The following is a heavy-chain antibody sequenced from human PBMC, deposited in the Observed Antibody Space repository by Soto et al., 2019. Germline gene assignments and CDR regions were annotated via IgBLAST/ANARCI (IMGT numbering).Heavy chain of an antibody. CDR3: ARETEYYYDSSGYRNWFDP. V-gene: IGHV3-21*01. Sequence: GGSLRLSCAAPGFTFSSYSMNWVRQAPGKGLEWVSSISSSSSYIYYADSVKGRFTISRDNAKNSLYLQMNSLRAEDTAVYYCARETEYYYDSSGYRNWFDPWGQGTLVTVSS. D-gene: IGHD3-22*01. J-gene: IGHJ5*02. CDR1: GFTFSSYS. CDR2: ISSSSSYI.